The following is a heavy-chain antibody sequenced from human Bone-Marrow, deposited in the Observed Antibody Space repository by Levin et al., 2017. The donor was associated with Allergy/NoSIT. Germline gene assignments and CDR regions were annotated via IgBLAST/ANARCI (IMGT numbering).Heavy chain of an antibody. CDR1: GGSISSGDYS. V-gene: IGHV4-30-2*01. CDR2: IYPGGST. J-gene: IGHJ5*02. D-gene: IGHD2-15*01. Sequence: TLSLTCAVSGGSISSGDYSWSWIRQPPGTGLEWIGFIYPGGSTSYNPSLKSRVTISVDGSNNHFSLKLTSVTAADTAVYYCARNSAREIALAGSGWFDPWGQGTLVTV. CDR3: ARNSAREIALAGSGWFDP.